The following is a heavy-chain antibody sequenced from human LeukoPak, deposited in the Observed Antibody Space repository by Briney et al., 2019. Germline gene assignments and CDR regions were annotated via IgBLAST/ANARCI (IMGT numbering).Heavy chain of an antibody. D-gene: IGHD6-13*01. Sequence: GESLRLSCAASGFTFSSYAMSWVRQAPGKGLEWVSGVSGSGGTTYYADSVKGRFTISRDNSKNTLYLQMNSLRAEDTAVYYCAKRGGGSSWYYFDYWGQGTLVTVSS. CDR3: AKRGGGSSWYYFDY. CDR1: GFTFSSYA. V-gene: IGHV3-23*01. CDR2: VSGSGGTT. J-gene: IGHJ4*02.